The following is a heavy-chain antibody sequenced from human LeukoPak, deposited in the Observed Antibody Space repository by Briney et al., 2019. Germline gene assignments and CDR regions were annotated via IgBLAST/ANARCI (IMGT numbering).Heavy chain of an antibody. V-gene: IGHV4-39*01. CDR2: IYYSGST. Sequence: KPSETLSLTCTVSGGSISSSSYYWSWIRQPPGKGLEWIGTIYYSGSTDYNPSLKSRVTISVDTSKNQFSLKLSSVTAADTAVYYCASQFDGYCSGGSCLAGKIDYWGQGTLVTVSS. CDR1: GGSISSSSYY. J-gene: IGHJ4*02. D-gene: IGHD2-15*01. CDR3: ASQFDGYCSGGSCLAGKIDY.